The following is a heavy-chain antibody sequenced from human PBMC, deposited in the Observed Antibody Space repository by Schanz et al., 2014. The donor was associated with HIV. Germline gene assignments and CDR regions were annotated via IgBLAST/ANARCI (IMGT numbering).Heavy chain of an antibody. CDR1: GFTFSSYA. D-gene: IGHD1-26*01. V-gene: IGHV3-33*01. J-gene: IGHJ4*02. Sequence: QVQLVESGGGVIQPGRSLRLSCAASGFTFSSYAMHWVRQAPGKGLEWVAVIWFDGTNKFYADSVKGRFTISRDNSKNTLYLQMNSLRADDTAVYYCASTRERYSGATSGFDYWGQGTLVTVST. CDR3: ASTRERYSGATSGFDY. CDR2: IWFDGTNK.